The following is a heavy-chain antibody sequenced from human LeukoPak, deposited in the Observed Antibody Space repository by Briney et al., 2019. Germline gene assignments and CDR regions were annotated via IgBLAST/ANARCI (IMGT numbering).Heavy chain of an antibody. CDR1: GFTFSDYY. D-gene: IGHD3-16*01. CDR2: ISSSGSTI. J-gene: IGHJ4*02. V-gene: IGHV3-11*01. Sequence: GGSLRLSCAASGFTFSDYYMSWTRQAPGKGLEWVSYISSSGSTIYYADSVKGRFTISRDNAKNSLYLQMNSLRAEDTAVYYCARNWGTSTVTPRVDYWGQGTLVTVSS. CDR3: ARNWGTSTVTPRVDY.